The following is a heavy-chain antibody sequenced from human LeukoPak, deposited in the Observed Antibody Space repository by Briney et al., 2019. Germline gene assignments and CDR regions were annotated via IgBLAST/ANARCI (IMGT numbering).Heavy chain of an antibody. J-gene: IGHJ4*02. V-gene: IGHV1-2*06. Sequence: ASVKVSCKASGYTFTGYYMHWVRQAPGQGLEWMGRINPNSGGTNYAQKFQGRVTMTRDTSISTAYMELSRLRSDDTAVYYCARDVYCSSTSCRSFDCWGQGTLVTVSS. CDR2: INPNSGGT. CDR1: GYTFTGYY. CDR3: ARDVYCSSTSCRSFDC. D-gene: IGHD2-2*01.